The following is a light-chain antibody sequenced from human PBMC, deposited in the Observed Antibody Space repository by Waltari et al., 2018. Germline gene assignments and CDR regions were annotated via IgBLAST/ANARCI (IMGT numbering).Light chain of an antibody. J-gene: IGLJ3*02. CDR3: SSYTLTDTRV. V-gene: IGLV2-14*01. CDR2: DVR. CDR1: SSDVGAYNL. Sequence: QSALTQPASVSASPGQSITISCSGTSSDVGAYNLVSWYRQYPGKAPQLIIYDVRTRPSGISDCFHVEKSYNKASLTISGLRAEDEADYYCSSYTLTDTRVFGGGT.